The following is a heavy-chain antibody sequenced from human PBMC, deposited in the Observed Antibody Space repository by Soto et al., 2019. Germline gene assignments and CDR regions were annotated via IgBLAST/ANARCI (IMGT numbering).Heavy chain of an antibody. CDR1: GGSFSGYY. Sequence: SETLSLTCAVYGGSFSGYYWSWIRQPPGKGLEWIGEINHSGSTNYNPSLKSRVTISVDTSKNQFSLKLSSVTAADTAVYYCARGGSSWYFYYYYYGMDVWGQGTTVTVSS. CDR3: ARGGSSWYFYYYYYGMDV. CDR2: INHSGST. D-gene: IGHD6-13*01. J-gene: IGHJ6*02. V-gene: IGHV4-34*01.